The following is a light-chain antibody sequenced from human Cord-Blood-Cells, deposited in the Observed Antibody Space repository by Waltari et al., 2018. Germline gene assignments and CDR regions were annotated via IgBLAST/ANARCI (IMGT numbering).Light chain of an antibody. J-gene: IGKJ2*03. CDR1: QSISSY. Sequence: DIQMTQSPSSLSASVGDSVPITCRASQSISSYLNWYQQKPGKAPKLLIYAASSLQSGVPSRFSGSGSGTDFTLTISSLQPEDFATYYCQQSYSTLEYSFGQGTKLEIK. V-gene: IGKV1-39*01. CDR2: AAS. CDR3: QQSYSTLEYS.